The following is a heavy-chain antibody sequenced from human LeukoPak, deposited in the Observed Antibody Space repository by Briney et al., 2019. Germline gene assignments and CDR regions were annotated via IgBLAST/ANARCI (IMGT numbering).Heavy chain of an antibody. CDR3: ARVAVRGVLTDY. CDR1: GGSISSGGYY. Sequence: SETLSLTCTVSGGSISSGGYYWSWIRQHPGKGPEWIGYIHYSGSTYYNPSLKSRVTISVDTSKNQFSLKLSSVTAADTAVYYCARVAVRGVLTDYWGQGTLVTVSS. CDR2: IHYSGST. D-gene: IGHD3-10*01. V-gene: IGHV4-31*03. J-gene: IGHJ4*02.